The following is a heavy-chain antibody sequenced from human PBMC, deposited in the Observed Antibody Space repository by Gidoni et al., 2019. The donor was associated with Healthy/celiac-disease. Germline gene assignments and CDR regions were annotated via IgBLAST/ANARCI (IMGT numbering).Heavy chain of an antibody. Sequence: EVQLVESGGGLVQSGGSLSLSCAASGFTFSLYWMSWVRQAPGKGLEWVANIKQDGSEKYYVDSVKGRFTISRDNAKNSLYLQMNSLRAEDTAVYYCARENEMMGATTYYFDYWGQGTLVTVSS. D-gene: IGHD1-26*01. CDR3: ARENEMMGATTYYFDY. J-gene: IGHJ4*02. CDR2: IKQDGSEK. V-gene: IGHV3-7*01. CDR1: GFTFSLYW.